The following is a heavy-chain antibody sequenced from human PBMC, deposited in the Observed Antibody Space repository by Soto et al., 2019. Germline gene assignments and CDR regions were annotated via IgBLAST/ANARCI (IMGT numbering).Heavy chain of an antibody. CDR2: ISSNGGST. J-gene: IGHJ4*02. Sequence: GGSLRLSCSASGFTFSSYAMHWVRQAPGKGLEYVSAISSNGGSTYYADSVKGRFTISRDNSKNTLYLQMSSLRAEDTAVYYCVKDYGDYLTDVYYFDYWGQGTLVTVSS. V-gene: IGHV3-64D*06. CDR1: GFTFSSYA. CDR3: VKDYGDYLTDVYYFDY. D-gene: IGHD4-17*01.